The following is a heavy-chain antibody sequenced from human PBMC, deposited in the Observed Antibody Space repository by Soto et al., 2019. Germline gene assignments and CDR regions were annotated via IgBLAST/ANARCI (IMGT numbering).Heavy chain of an antibody. J-gene: IGHJ4*02. Sequence: TLSLTCTVSGGSVTSDEDYWTWIRQSPGKGLEWIGYISNSGSTGYNPSLKTRLSMSVDRSKNQFTLRLTSVTAADTAVYFCATESGSTYGYFDHWGQGTQVTAPQ. CDR2: ISNSGST. V-gene: IGHV4-30-4*01. CDR1: GGSVTSDEDY. CDR3: ATESGSTYGYFDH. D-gene: IGHD5-18*01.